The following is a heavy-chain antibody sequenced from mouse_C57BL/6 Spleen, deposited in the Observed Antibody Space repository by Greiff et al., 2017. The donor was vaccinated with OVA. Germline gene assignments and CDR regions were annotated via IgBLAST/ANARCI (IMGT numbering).Heavy chain of an antibody. V-gene: IGHV1-61*01. CDR2: IYPSDSET. J-gene: IGHJ3*01. CDR1: GYTFTSYW. D-gene: IGHD1-1*01. Sequence: QVQLQQPGAELVRPGSSVKLSCKASGYTFTSYWMDWVKQRPGQGLEWIGNIYPSDSETHYNQKFKDKATLTVDKSSSTAYMQLSSLTSEDSAVYYCARTITTVVGGFAYWGQGTLVTVSA. CDR3: ARTITTVVGGFAY.